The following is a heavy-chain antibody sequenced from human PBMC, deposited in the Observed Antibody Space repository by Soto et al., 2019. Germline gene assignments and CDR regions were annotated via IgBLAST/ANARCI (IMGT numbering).Heavy chain of an antibody. CDR1: GGTFSSYT. D-gene: IGHD3-10*01. V-gene: IGHV1-69*04. J-gene: IGHJ4*02. CDR3: ARDRGRGPLGGSGSYFSGVPFDY. Sequence: GASVKVSCKASGGTFSSYTISWVRQAPGQGLEWMGRIIPILGIANYAQKFQGRVTITADKSTSTAYMELSSLRSEDTAVYYCARDRGRGPLGGSGSYFSGVPFDYWGQGTLVTVSS. CDR2: IIPILGIA.